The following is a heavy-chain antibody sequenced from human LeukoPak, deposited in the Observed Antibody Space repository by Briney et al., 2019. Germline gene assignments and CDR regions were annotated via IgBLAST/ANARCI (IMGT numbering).Heavy chain of an antibody. D-gene: IGHD2-15*01. CDR2: ISWNSRSI. V-gene: IGHV3-9*01. J-gene: IGHJ4*02. Sequence: PGGSLRLSCAASGFTFDVYAMHWLRQAPGKGLEWFSGISWNSRSIRHADSVKGRFTITRDNSKNKLYLQMNSVRAEDTAVYYCAKGSSYCSGGSCYIFPFDYWGQGTLVTVSS. CDR3: AKGSSYCSGGSCYIFPFDY. CDR1: GFTFDVYA.